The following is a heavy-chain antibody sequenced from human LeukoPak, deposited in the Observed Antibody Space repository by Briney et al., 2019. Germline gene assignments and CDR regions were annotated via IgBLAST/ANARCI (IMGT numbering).Heavy chain of an antibody. CDR2: IYYSGST. CDR3: ASGSEGDFDY. J-gene: IGHJ4*02. V-gene: IGHV4-59*01. CDR1: GGSISNFY. Sequence: SETLSLTCTVSGGSISNFYWSWIRQLPGKGLEWIGYIYYSGSTNYNPSLKSRVTISVDTSKNQFSLKLSSVTAADTAVYYCASGSEGDFDYWGQGTLVTVSS. D-gene: IGHD1-26*01.